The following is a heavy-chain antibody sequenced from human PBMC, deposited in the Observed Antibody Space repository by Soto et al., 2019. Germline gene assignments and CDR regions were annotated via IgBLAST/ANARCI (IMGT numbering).Heavy chain of an antibody. D-gene: IGHD2-2*03. CDR3: ARELDIVVVPAAYNYYYYCMDV. Sequence: QVQLVQSGAEVKKPGASVKVSCKASGYTFTSYGISWVRQAPGQGLEWMGWISAYNGNTNYAQKLQGRVTMTTDTSTSTAYLELRSLRSDDTAVYFCARELDIVVVPAAYNYYYYCMDVWGQGTTVTVS. V-gene: IGHV1-18*01. J-gene: IGHJ6*02. CDR1: GYTFTSYG. CDR2: ISAYNGNT.